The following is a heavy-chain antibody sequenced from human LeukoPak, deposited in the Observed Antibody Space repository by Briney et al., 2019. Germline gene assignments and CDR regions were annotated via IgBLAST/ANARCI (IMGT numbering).Heavy chain of an antibody. V-gene: IGHV5-51*01. J-gene: IGHJ6*03. D-gene: IGHD6-13*01. CDR3: ARREYSSRQYYYYYMDV. CDR1: GYRFTRYW. Sequence: GESLKISCQGSGYRFTRYWIGWVRQMPGKGLEWMGIIYPGDSDTRYSPSFQGQVTISADKSISTAYLQWSSLKASDTAMYYCARREYSSRQYYYYYMDVWGKGTTVTVSS. CDR2: IYPGDSDT.